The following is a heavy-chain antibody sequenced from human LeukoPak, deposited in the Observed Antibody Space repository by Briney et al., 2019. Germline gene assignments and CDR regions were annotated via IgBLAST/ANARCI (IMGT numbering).Heavy chain of an antibody. Sequence: SETLSLTCTVSGGSISSISYDWGWIRQPPGKGLGWIGNIYYSGSTYYNPSLESRATMSLDTSKNQFSLKLSSVTAADTAVYYCARDENGYVWGSFRAGGQGTLVTVSS. CDR1: GGSISSISYD. J-gene: IGHJ4*02. V-gene: IGHV4-39*07. CDR3: ARDENGYVWGSFRA. D-gene: IGHD3-16*02. CDR2: IYYSGST.